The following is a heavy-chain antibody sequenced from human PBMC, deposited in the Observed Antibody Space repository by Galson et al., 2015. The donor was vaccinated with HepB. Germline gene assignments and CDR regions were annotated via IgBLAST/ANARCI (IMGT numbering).Heavy chain of an antibody. Sequence: SVKVSCKASGYTFTSYAIHWVRQAPGQRLEWMGWINPGDGNTKYSQKFQGRVTITRDTSASTAYMELTSLTSEDTAVYYCAKAAPRDCRDTGCYGNNWFDAWGQGTQVTVSS. CDR1: GYTFTSYA. J-gene: IGHJ5*02. CDR2: INPGDGNT. V-gene: IGHV1-3*01. CDR3: AKAAPRDCRDTGCYGNNWFDA. D-gene: IGHD2-2*01.